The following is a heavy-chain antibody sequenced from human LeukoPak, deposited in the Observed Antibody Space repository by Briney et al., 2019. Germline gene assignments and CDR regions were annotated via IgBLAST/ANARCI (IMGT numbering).Heavy chain of an antibody. V-gene: IGHV1-8*03. CDR2: MNPISGNT. J-gene: IGHJ5*02. Sequence: ASVKVSCKASGYTFTNYDVNWVRQATGQGPEWMGWMNPISGNTAYAQKFQGRVTITINTSISTAYMELSSLRSEDTAVYYCARGRSMWYYDSSGYYTTSSEYNWFDPWGQGTLVTVSS. CDR3: ARGRSMWYYDSSGYYTTSSEYNWFDP. CDR1: GYTFTNYD. D-gene: IGHD3-22*01.